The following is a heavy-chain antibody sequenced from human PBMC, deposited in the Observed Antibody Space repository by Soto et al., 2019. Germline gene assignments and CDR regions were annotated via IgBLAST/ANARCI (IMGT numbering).Heavy chain of an antibody. CDR1: GFTFSSYW. D-gene: IGHD3-10*01. Sequence: GGSLRLSCAASGFTFSSYWMHWVRQAPGKGLVWVSRINSDGSSTSYADSVKGRFTISRDNAKNTLYLQMNSLRAEDTAVYYCARVAAPHYYGSGSYPYNWFDPWGQGTLVTVSS. CDR2: INSDGSST. V-gene: IGHV3-74*01. J-gene: IGHJ5*02. CDR3: ARVAAPHYYGSGSYPYNWFDP.